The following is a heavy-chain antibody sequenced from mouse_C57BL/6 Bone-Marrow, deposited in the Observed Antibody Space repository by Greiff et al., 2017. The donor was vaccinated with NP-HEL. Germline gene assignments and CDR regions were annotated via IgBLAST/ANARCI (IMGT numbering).Heavy chain of an antibody. J-gene: IGHJ3*01. CDR2: IGHSASYT. Sequence: QVQLQQPGAELVMPGASVKLSCKASGYTFTSSWMHWVKQRPGQGLEWIGAIGHSASYTNYNQKFTGKSTWTVDKSASTAYMQLSSLTTEDSAVYYCARRAYHGDGEFAYWGQGTLVTVSA. CDR3: ARRAYHGDGEFAY. V-gene: IGHV1-69*01. CDR1: GYTFTSSW. D-gene: IGHD2-13*01.